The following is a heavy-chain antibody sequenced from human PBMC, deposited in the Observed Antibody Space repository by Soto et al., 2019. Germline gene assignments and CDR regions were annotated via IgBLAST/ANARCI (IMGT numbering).Heavy chain of an antibody. CDR2: INHSGST. CDR3: ARGASIKWPPILPTGYYYMDV. J-gene: IGHJ6*03. CDR1: GGSFSGYN. V-gene: IGHV4-34*01. Sequence: PSETLSLTCAVYGGSFSGYNWSWIRQPPGKGLEWIGEINHSGSTNYNPSLKSRVTISVDTSKNQFSLKLSSVTAADTAVYYCARGASIKWPPILPTGYYYMDVWGKGTTVTVSS. D-gene: IGHD3-3*02.